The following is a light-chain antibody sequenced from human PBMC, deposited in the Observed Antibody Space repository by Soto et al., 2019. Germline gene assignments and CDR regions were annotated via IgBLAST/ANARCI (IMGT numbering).Light chain of an antibody. V-gene: IGKV3-15*01. CDR3: QNYNYWPPAT. CDR1: QIIRIN. CDR2: GAS. Sequence: IVMTDSPSTLSVSPGERGILSCRAGQIIRINVAWYQQRPGQAPRLLIFGASVRATGVPDRFSGSGSGTDFTLTINSLQSEDSAVYYCQNYNYWPPATFGGGTKVDIK. J-gene: IGKJ4*01.